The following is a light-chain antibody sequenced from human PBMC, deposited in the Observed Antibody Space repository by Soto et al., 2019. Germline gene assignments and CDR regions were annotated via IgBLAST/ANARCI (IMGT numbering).Light chain of an antibody. CDR3: QSYDSGLSGSV. CDR1: SSNIGAGYD. J-gene: IGLJ1*01. Sequence: QSVLAQPPSVSGAPGQRVTISCTGSSSNIGAGYDVHWYQQLPGTAPKLLIYGNSNRPSGVPDRFSGSKSGTSASLAITGLQAEDEADYYCQSYDSGLSGSVLGTGTKVTVL. V-gene: IGLV1-40*01. CDR2: GNS.